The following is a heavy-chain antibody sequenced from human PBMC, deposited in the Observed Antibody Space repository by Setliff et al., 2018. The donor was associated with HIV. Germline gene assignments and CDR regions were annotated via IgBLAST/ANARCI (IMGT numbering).Heavy chain of an antibody. D-gene: IGHD5-18*01. CDR1: GGSISSYY. CDR2: IYTSGST. CDR3: ARHAALIKRYYYYYLDV. J-gene: IGHJ6*03. V-gene: IGHV4-4*07. Sequence: SETLSLTCTVSGGSISSYYWTWIRQPAGKGLEWIGRIYTSGSTNYNPSLKSRVTVSVDTSKNQLSLRLSSVTAADTAVYYCARHAALIKRYYYYYLDVWGKGTTVTVS.